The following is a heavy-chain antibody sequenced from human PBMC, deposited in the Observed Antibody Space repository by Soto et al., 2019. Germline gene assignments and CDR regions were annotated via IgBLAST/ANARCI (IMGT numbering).Heavy chain of an antibody. D-gene: IGHD3-10*01. Sequence: EVQLVESGGGLVKPGGSLRLSCAASGFTFSSYTMNWVRQAPGKGLEWVSSTSSSGSDTYYADSVKGRLTISRDNAKNSLYLQMNSLRADDTAVYYCAKAGSGSFLADWGQGTLVTVSS. CDR1: GFTFSSYT. CDR2: TSSSGSDT. J-gene: IGHJ4*02. V-gene: IGHV3-21*01. CDR3: AKAGSGSFLAD.